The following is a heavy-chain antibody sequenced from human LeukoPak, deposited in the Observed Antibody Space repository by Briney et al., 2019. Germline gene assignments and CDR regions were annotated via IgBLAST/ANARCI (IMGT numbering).Heavy chain of an antibody. CDR3: ARGQYSSGPWGY. V-gene: IGHV4-39*07. CDR2: IYYSGST. D-gene: IGHD5-18*01. CDR1: GGSISSSSYY. Sequence: SETLSLTCTVSGGSISSSSYYWGWIRQPPGKGLEGIGSIYYSGSTYYNPSLKSRVTISVDTSKNQFSLKLRSVTAADTAVYYCARGQYSSGPWGYWGQGTLVTVSS. J-gene: IGHJ4*02.